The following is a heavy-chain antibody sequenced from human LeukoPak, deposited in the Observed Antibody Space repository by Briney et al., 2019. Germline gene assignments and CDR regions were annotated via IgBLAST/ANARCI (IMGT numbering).Heavy chain of an antibody. CDR1: GGSISSTNSY. Sequence: SEILSLTCTVSGGSISSTNSYWGWIRQSPRTGLEWIGNIYSSGSTYYNPSLKSRVTISIDTSENQFSLKLTSVTAADTAVYYCARKREGPTTGIDYWGQGTLVTVSS. D-gene: IGHD1-26*01. CDR3: ARKREGPTTGIDY. CDR2: IYSSGST. J-gene: IGHJ4*02. V-gene: IGHV4-39*07.